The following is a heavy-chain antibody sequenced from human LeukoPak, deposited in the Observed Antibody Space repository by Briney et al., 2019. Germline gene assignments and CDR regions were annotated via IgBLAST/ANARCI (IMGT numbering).Heavy chain of an antibody. D-gene: IGHD3-3*01. V-gene: IGHV3-11*01. J-gene: IGHJ4*02. CDR2: ISSSGSTI. CDR1: GFTFSDYY. Sequence: GGSLRLSCAASGFTFSDYYMSWIRQAPGEGLEGVSYISSSGSTIYYADSVKGRFTISRDNAKNSLYLQMNSLRAEDTAVYYCARYTIFEYYFDYWGQGTLVTVSS. CDR3: ARYTIFEYYFDY.